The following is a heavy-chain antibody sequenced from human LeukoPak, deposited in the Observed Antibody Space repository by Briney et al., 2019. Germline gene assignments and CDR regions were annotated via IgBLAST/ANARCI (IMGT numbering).Heavy chain of an antibody. D-gene: IGHD6-19*01. Sequence: QAPGQXLEWMGWISCYNGDTNYAQRFKGRVTMSTDTSTSTAYLELTGLRSDDTAVYYCMRDPTNTSGRYAYFDYWGQGTLVTVSS. V-gene: IGHV1-18*01. CDR3: MRDPTNTSGRYAYFDY. CDR2: ISCYNGDT. J-gene: IGHJ4*02.